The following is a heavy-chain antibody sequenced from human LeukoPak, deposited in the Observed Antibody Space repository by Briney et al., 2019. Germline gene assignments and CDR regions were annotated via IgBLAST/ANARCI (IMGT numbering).Heavy chain of an antibody. Sequence: GGSLRLSCAASGFTFGSYETNWVRQAPGKGLEWISYITSTSNSIYYAESVKGRFTISRDNTKNSLYLQMDSLRVEDTALYFCAASLGPRDYWGQGILVTVSS. CDR3: AASLGPRDY. D-gene: IGHD7-27*01. CDR1: GFTFGSYE. V-gene: IGHV3-48*03. J-gene: IGHJ4*02. CDR2: ITSTSNSI.